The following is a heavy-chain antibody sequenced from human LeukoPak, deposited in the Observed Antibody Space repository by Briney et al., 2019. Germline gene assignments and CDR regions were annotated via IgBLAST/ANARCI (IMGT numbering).Heavy chain of an antibody. J-gene: IGHJ4*02. CDR2: IYYNGST. D-gene: IGHD6-13*01. CDR3: AREVAAAAPFGY. Sequence: SETLSLTCTVSGGSIGRYYWSWIRQPPGKGLEWIGYIYYNGSTSQNPSLKSRVTISVDTSKNHFSLKLNSVTAADTAVYYCAREVAAAAPFGYWGQGTLVTVSS. V-gene: IGHV4-59*01. CDR1: GGSIGRYY.